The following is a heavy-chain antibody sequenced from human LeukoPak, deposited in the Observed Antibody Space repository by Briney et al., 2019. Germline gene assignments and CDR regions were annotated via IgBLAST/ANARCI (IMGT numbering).Heavy chain of an antibody. J-gene: IGHJ3*02. CDR3: ARSDGYGLVGI. V-gene: IGHV4-39*07. CDR2: IYSSGST. Sequence: SETLSLTCSVSGVSISSGSNYWGWIRQPPGKTLEWIGSIYSSGSTRYNPSLKSRVIIIDTAKNHFSLNLSSVTAADTAVYYCARSDGYGLVGIWGQGTMVTVSS. CDR1: GVSISSGSNY. D-gene: IGHD3-10*01.